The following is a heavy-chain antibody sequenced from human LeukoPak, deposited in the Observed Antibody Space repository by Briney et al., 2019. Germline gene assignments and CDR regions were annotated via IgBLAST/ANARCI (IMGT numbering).Heavy chain of an antibody. Sequence: GGSPRLSCAASGFTVSNNYMSWVRQAPGKGLEWVSVIYSVGSTYYADSVKGRFTISRDNSKDNLYLQMNSLRAEDTAVYYCVRDFVSSSWMGYWGQGTLVTVSS. CDR1: GFTVSNNY. CDR2: IYSVGST. CDR3: VRDFVSSSWMGY. V-gene: IGHV3-53*01. J-gene: IGHJ4*02. D-gene: IGHD6-13*01.